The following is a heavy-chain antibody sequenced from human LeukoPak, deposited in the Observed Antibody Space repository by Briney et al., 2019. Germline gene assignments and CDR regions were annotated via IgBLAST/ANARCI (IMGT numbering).Heavy chain of an antibody. J-gene: IGHJ5*02. CDR3: AKAIAARPGNWFDP. V-gene: IGHV1-69*04. Sequence: GASVKVSCKASGGTFSSYAISWVRQAPGQGPEWMGRIIPIFGIANYAQKFQGRVTITADKSTSTAYMELSSLRSEDTAVYYCAKAIAARPGNWFDPWGQGTLVTVSS. CDR1: GGTFSSYA. D-gene: IGHD6-6*01. CDR2: IIPIFGIA.